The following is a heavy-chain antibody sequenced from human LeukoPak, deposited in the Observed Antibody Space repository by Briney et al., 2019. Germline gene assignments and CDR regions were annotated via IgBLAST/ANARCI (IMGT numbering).Heavy chain of an antibody. V-gene: IGHV4-4*02. CDR1: GGSISSGYNW. J-gene: IGHJ4*02. CDR3: ACRLYDSARNFDY. CDR2: IYHSGTT. Sequence: SGTLSLTCTVSGGSISSGYNWWNWVRQTPGKGLEWFGEIYHSGTTNYNPSLKSRVTISLDTSKNQFSLKLSSVTAADTAVYYCACRLYDSARNFDYWGQGTLATVSS. D-gene: IGHD3-22*01.